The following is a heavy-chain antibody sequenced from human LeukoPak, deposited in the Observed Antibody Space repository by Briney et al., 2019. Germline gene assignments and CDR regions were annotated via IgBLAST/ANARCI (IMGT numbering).Heavy chain of an antibody. D-gene: IGHD5-18*01. V-gene: IGHV1-2*02. Sequence: ASVKVSFKASGYTFTGYYMHWVRQAPGHGLEWMGWINPNSGGTNYAQKFQGRVTMTRDTSISTAYMELSRLRSDDTAVYYCARDIVMVTYWFDPWGQGTLVTVSS. CDR2: INPNSGGT. CDR3: ARDIVMVTYWFDP. J-gene: IGHJ5*02. CDR1: GYTFTGYY.